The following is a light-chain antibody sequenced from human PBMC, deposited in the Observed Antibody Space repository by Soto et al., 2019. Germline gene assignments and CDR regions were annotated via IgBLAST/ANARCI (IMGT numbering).Light chain of an antibody. V-gene: IGLV1-40*01. CDR3: QSYDASVRGSGVI. CDR2: GNI. CDR1: SSNIGADYD. Sequence: QSVLPQPPSVSGAPGQRVTISCTGSSSNIGADYDVHWYQPLPGAAPKLLIYGNINRPSGVPDRFSGSKSGTSASLAITGLLAEDEGDYYCQSYDASVRGSGVIFGGGTKLTVL. J-gene: IGLJ2*01.